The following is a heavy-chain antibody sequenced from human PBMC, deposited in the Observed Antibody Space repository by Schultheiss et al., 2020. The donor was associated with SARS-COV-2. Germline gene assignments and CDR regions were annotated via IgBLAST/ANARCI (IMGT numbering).Heavy chain of an antibody. Sequence: SETLSLTCTVSGGSISSYYWTRIRQSPGKGLEWIGSLSYSGITNYNPSLESRVTTSVDTSKNQFSLKLSSVTAADTAIYYCACGWVRFGEQPYGMDVWGQGTTVTVSS. V-gene: IGHV4-59*01. D-gene: IGHD3-10*01. CDR3: ACGWVRFGEQPYGMDV. CDR1: GGSISSYY. J-gene: IGHJ6*02. CDR2: LSYSGIT.